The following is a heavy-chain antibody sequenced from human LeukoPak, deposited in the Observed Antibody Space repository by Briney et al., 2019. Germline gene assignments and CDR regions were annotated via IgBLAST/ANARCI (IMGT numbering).Heavy chain of an antibody. Sequence: SETLSLTCAVYGGSFSGYYWSWIRQPAGKGLEWIGRIYTSGSTNYNPSLKSRVTMSVDTSKNQFSLKLSSVTAADTAVYYCARDNPLDFYYFDYWGQGTLVTVSS. D-gene: IGHD3/OR15-3a*01. CDR1: GGSFSGYY. CDR3: ARDNPLDFYYFDY. CDR2: IYTSGST. V-gene: IGHV4-4*07. J-gene: IGHJ4*02.